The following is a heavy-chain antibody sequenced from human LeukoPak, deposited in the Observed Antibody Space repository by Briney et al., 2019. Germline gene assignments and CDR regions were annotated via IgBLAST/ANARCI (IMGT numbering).Heavy chain of an antibody. D-gene: IGHD3-3*01. CDR1: GFTFSIFT. J-gene: IGHJ4*02. V-gene: IGHV3-23*01. CDR2: INSNGDST. Sequence: GGSLRLSCEASGFTFSIFTMSWVRQAPGKGLEWISTINSNGDSTYYADSVKGRFTISRDNSKNTVFLQMNSLSAEDTAVYYCAAVFGEGYIDYWGQGTLVTVSS. CDR3: AAVFGEGYIDY.